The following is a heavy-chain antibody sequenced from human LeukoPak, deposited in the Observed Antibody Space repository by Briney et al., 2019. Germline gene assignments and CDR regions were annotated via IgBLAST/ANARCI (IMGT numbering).Heavy chain of an antibody. CDR2: INDNGGRT. CDR1: GFTFSRYA. D-gene: IGHD1-26*01. Sequence: GGSLRLSCSASGFTFSRYAMHWVRQAPGKGLEYVSGINDNGGRTHYGNSVKGRFSISRDNSKNTLHLQMSTLRAEDTALYYCVKDVGGSYAFDYWGQGILVTVAS. V-gene: IGHV3-64D*09. CDR3: VKDVGGSYAFDY. J-gene: IGHJ4*02.